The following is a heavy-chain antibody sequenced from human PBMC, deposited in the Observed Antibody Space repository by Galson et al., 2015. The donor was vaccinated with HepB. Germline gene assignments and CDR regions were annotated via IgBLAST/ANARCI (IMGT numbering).Heavy chain of an antibody. V-gene: IGHV7-4-1*02. J-gene: IGHJ6*02. CDR1: GYTFTSYA. Sequence: SVKVSCKASGYTFTSYAMNWVRQAPGQGLEWMGWINTNTGNPTYAQGFTGRFVFSLDTSVSTAYLQISSLKAEDTAVYYCARIWDVDTATYGMDVWGQGTTVTVSS. CDR2: INTNTGNP. CDR3: ARIWDVDTATYGMDV. D-gene: IGHD5-18*01.